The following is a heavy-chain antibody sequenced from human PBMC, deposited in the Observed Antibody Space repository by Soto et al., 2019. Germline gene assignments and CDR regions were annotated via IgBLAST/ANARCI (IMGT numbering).Heavy chain of an antibody. Sequence: XETLSLTCAVYGWSFSGYYWSWIRQPPGKGLEWIGEINHSGSTNYNPSLESRVTISVDTSKNQFSLKLSSVTAADTAVYYCARGFAYYYYGMDVWGQGTTVTVSS. CDR3: ARGFAYYYYGMDV. CDR2: INHSGST. CDR1: GWSFSGYY. V-gene: IGHV4-34*01. J-gene: IGHJ6*02.